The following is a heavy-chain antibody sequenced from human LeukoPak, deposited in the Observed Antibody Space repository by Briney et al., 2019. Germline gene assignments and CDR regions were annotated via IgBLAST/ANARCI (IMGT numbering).Heavy chain of an antibody. CDR1: GFTFSSYG. Sequence: GGSLRLSCAASGFTFSSYGMNWVRQALGKGLEWVAAISGSGAGMYYADSVKGRFSISRDNSKNTLYLQMNSLRAEDTAVYYCAKTEAVAGFVENYFDYWGQGTLVTVSS. J-gene: IGHJ4*02. CDR3: AKTEAVAGFVENYFDY. CDR2: ISGSGAGM. D-gene: IGHD6-19*01. V-gene: IGHV3-23*01.